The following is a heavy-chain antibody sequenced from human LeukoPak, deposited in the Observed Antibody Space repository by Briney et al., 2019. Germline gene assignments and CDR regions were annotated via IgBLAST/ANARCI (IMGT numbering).Heavy chain of an antibody. D-gene: IGHD3-10*01. V-gene: IGHV3-20*04. CDR3: ASVHYGSGSRGYCYGSKSNFDY. CDR1: GFTFDDYG. Sequence: GGSLRLSCAASGFTFDDYGMSWVRQAPGKGLEWVSGINWNGGSTGYADSVKGRFTISRDNAKNSLYLQMNSLRAEDTALYYCASVHYGSGSRGYCYGSKSNFDYWGQGTLVTVSS. CDR2: INWNGGST. J-gene: IGHJ4*02.